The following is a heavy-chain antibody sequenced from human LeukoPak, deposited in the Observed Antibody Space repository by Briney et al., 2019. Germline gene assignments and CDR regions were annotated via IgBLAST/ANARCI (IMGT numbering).Heavy chain of an antibody. J-gene: IGHJ4*02. V-gene: IGHV3-7*01. Sequence: PGGSLRLSCVASGFTFSIYSMGWVRQAPGKGLEWVASIKQDISEKYYMDSVKGRFTISRDNAKTSLHLQMGSLRAEDTAVYYCARFSGRNWRQGTLVTVSS. CDR1: GFTFSIYS. D-gene: IGHD2-15*01. CDR2: IKQDISEK. CDR3: ARFSGRN.